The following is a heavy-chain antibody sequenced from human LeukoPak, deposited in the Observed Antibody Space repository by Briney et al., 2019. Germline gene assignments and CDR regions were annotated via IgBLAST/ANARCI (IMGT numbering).Heavy chain of an antibody. CDR3: ARGYSSNSVTFDY. CDR2: IWYDGSNE. J-gene: IGHJ4*02. CDR1: GFTFSSYG. V-gene: IGHV3-33*01. D-gene: IGHD6-13*01. Sequence: GRSLRLSCAASGFTFSSYGMHWVRQAPGKGLEWVAIIWYDGSNEYYADSLKGRFTISRDNSKNTLYLQMNSLRAEDTAVYYCARGYSSNSVTFDYWGQGTLVTASS.